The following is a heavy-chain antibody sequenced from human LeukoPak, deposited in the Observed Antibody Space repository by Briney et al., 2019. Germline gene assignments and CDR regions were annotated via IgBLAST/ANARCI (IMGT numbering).Heavy chain of an antibody. Sequence: PSETLSLTCTVSGGSISSYYWSWIRQPAGKGLEWIGRIYTSGRTNYKPSLKSRVTMSVDTSKNQFSLKLSSVTAADTAVYYCAREMTYYYDSSGYYYGSFDYWGQGTLVTVSS. J-gene: IGHJ4*02. CDR1: GGSISSYY. CDR2: IYTSGRT. V-gene: IGHV4-4*07. CDR3: AREMTYYYDSSGYYYGSFDY. D-gene: IGHD3-22*01.